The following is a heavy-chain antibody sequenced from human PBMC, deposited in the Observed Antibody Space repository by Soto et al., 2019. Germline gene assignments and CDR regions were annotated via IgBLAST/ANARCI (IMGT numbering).Heavy chain of an antibody. CDR1: GGTFSSYA. D-gene: IGHD6-19*01. CDR2: IIPIFGTA. Sequence: GASVKVPCKASGGTFSSYAISWLRQAPGQGLEWMGGIIPIFGTANYAQKFQGRVTITADESTSTAYMELSSLRSEDTAVYYCARAQYSSGYNWFDPWGQGTLVTVSS. CDR3: ARAQYSSGYNWFDP. V-gene: IGHV1-69*13. J-gene: IGHJ5*02.